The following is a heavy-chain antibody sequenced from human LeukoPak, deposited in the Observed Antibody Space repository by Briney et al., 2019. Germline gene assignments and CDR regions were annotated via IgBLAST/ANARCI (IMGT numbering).Heavy chain of an antibody. V-gene: IGHV4-39*01. Sequence: PSETLSLTCTVSGGSISSSSYYWGWIRQPPGKGLEWIGSIYYSGSTYYNPSLQSRVTISVDTSKNQFSLKLSSVTAADTAVYYCARRTKSWIQLWPIMGTTKPRSYGFDPWGQGTLVTVSS. CDR2: IYYSGST. CDR1: GGSISSSSYY. J-gene: IGHJ5*02. D-gene: IGHD5-18*01. CDR3: ARRTKSWIQLWPIMGTTKPRSYGFDP.